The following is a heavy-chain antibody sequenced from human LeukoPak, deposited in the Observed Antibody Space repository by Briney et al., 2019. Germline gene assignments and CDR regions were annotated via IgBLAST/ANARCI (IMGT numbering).Heavy chain of an antibody. J-gene: IGHJ4*02. V-gene: IGHV3-66*04. CDR3: ARRSNPPGRIDH. Sequence: GGSLRLSCAASGFTVSSNYMTWVRQAPGKGLEWVAAIYNSGSTYYADSVKGRFTISRDNSKNTMYLQMNSLKGEDTAVYYCARRSNPPGRIDHWGQGTLVTVSS. CDR1: GFTVSSNY. D-gene: IGHD1-14*01. CDR2: IYNSGST.